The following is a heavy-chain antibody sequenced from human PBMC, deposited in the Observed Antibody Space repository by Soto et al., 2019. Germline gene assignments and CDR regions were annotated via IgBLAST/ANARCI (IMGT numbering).Heavy chain of an antibody. D-gene: IGHD2-15*01. J-gene: IGHJ4*02. CDR1: GGSISSSSYY. V-gene: IGHV4-39*01. Sequence: QLQLQESGPGLVKPSETLPLTCTVSGGSISSSSYYWGWIRQPPGKGLEWIGSIYYSGSTYYNPSLKSRVTISVDTSKNQFSLKLSSVTAADTAVYYCARHRVVAARETDYWGQGTLVTVSS. CDR2: IYYSGST. CDR3: ARHRVVAARETDY.